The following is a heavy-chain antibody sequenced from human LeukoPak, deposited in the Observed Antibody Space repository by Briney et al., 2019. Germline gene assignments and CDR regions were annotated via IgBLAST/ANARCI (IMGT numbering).Heavy chain of an antibody. J-gene: IGHJ4*02. V-gene: IGHV3-53*01. D-gene: IGHD4-17*01. CDR1: GFTVSCNY. Sequence: GGSLRLSCAASGFTVSCNYMSWVRQAPGKGLEWVSVIYSGGSTYYADSVKGRFTISRDNSKNTLYLQMNSLRAEDTAVYYCARSTVTAHFDYWGQGTLVTVSS. CDR2: IYSGGST. CDR3: ARSTVTAHFDY.